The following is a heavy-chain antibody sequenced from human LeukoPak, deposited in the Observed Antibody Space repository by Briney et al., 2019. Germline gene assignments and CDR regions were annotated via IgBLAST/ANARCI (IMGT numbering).Heavy chain of an antibody. Sequence: GGPLRLSCAASGFTFSDYYMSWIRQAPGRGLEWVSYISSSGSTIYYADSVKGRFTITRDNAKNSLYLQMNSLRAEDTAVYYCAKIGNYYYGMDVWGQGTTVTVSS. D-gene: IGHD2/OR15-2a*01. CDR1: GFTFSDYY. CDR3: AKIGNYYYGMDV. V-gene: IGHV3-11*01. CDR2: ISSSGSTI. J-gene: IGHJ6*02.